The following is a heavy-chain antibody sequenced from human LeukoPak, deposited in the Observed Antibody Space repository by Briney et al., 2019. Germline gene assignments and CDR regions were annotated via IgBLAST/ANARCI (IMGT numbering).Heavy chain of an antibody. CDR2: IYFSETT. Sequence: KASETLSLTCSVSGAPLKSHYWTWIRQSPGKGLEWIGHIYFSETTKYNPSLKSRASISADISKNQFSLNLRSVTAADTAVYYCVSVYEYGDHSTWGRGTQVLVSS. CDR3: VSVYEYGDHST. J-gene: IGHJ4*02. CDR1: GAPLKSHY. V-gene: IGHV4-59*11. D-gene: IGHD4-23*01.